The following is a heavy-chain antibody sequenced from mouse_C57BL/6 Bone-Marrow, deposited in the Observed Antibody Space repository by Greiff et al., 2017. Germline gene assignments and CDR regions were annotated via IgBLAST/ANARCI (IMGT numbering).Heavy chain of an antibody. J-gene: IGHJ4*01. V-gene: IGHV7-1*01. CDR3: ARDSRYYAMDY. Sequence: EVKLVESGGGLVQSGRSLRLSCATSGFTFSDFYIEWVRQAPGKGLEWIAASRNKANDYTTEYSASVKGRFIVSRDTSQSILYLQMNALRAEDTAIYYCARDSRYYAMDYWGQGTSVTVSS. CDR2: SRNKANDYTT. CDR1: GFTFSDFY.